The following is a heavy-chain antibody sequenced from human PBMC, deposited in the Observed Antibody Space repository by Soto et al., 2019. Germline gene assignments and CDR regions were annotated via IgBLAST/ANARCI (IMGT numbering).Heavy chain of an antibody. CDR1: GYTFTAYY. D-gene: IGHD3-10*01. Sequence: QVQLVQSGAEMKKPGASVKVSCEASGYTFTAYYIHWVRQAPGQGLEWMGWINPNGGGTKYAQKFQGRVTMTRDTSFNTAYMELTRLTSDDTAVYYCARAVHTMIQGVRFRVDQWGQGTLVTVSS. V-gene: IGHV1-2*02. CDR2: INPNGGGT. J-gene: IGHJ4*02. CDR3: ARAVHTMIQGVRFRVDQ.